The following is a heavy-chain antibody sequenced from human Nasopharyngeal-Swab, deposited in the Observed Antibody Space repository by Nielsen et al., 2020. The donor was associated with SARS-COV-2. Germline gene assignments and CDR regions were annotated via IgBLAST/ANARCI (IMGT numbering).Heavy chain of an antibody. J-gene: IGHJ4*02. CDR2: ISSSSSTK. V-gene: IGHV3-48*01. CDR1: GFTLSSYS. Sequence: GESLKISCAASGFTLSSYSMNWVRQAPGKGLEWVSYISSSSSTKYYADSVKGRFTISRDNSKNTLYLQMNSLRAEDTAVYYCAKDGRVWAVAGEVDYWGQGTLVTVSS. CDR3: AKDGRVWAVAGEVDY. D-gene: IGHD6-19*01.